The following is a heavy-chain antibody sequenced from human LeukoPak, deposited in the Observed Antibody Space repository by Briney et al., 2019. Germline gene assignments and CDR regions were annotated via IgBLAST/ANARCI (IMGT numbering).Heavy chain of an antibody. D-gene: IGHD5-24*01. J-gene: IGHJ4*02. V-gene: IGHV4-59*01. CDR2: IYYSGST. CDR1: GGSISSYY. Sequence: PSETLSLTCTVSGGSISSYYWSWIRQPPGKGLEWIGYIYYSGSTNYNPSLKSRVTISVDTSKNQFSLKLSSVTAADTAVYYCARASVEMATETDYWGQGTLVTVSS. CDR3: ARASVEMATETDY.